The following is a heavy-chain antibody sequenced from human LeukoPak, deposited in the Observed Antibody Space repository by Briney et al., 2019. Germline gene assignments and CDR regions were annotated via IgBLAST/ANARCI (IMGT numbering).Heavy chain of an antibody. CDR1: GYIFTGYY. CDR2: INPNSGGT. J-gene: IGHJ4*02. CDR3: AKSAQYDFLTGYYSS. D-gene: IGHD3-9*01. Sequence: PQAPVKVSCKASGYIFTGYYIHWVRQAPGQGLEWMGWINPNSGGTNFAQRFQGRVTMTRDTSISTAYMELRRLRSDDTAVYFCAKSAQYDFLTGYYSSWGQGTLVTVSS. V-gene: IGHV1-2*02.